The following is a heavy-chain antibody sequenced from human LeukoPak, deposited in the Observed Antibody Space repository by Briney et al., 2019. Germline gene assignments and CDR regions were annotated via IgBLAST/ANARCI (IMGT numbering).Heavy chain of an antibody. CDR3: AREAAIQGGYYFDY. CDR2: IYTSGST. Sequence: SETLSLTCTVSGGSISSYYWSWIRQPAGEGLEWIGRIYTSGSTNYNPSLKSRVTMSVDTSKNQFSLKLSSVTAADTAVYYCAREAAIQGGYYFDYWGQGTLVTVSS. J-gene: IGHJ4*02. V-gene: IGHV4-4*07. D-gene: IGHD2-21*02. CDR1: GGSISSYY.